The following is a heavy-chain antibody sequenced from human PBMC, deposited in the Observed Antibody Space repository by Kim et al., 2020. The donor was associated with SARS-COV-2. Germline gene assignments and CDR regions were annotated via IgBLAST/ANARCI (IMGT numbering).Heavy chain of an antibody. CDR1: GGTFSSYT. D-gene: IGHD3-16*02. J-gene: IGHJ4*02. V-gene: IGHV1-69*02. CDR2: IIPILGIA. Sequence: SVKVSCKASGGTFSSYTISWVRQAPGQGLEWMGRIIPILGIANYAQKFQGRVTITADKSTSTAYMELSSLRSEDTAVYYCARGGDPRGVMVDYFDYWGQGTLVTVSS. CDR3: ARGGDPRGVMVDYFDY.